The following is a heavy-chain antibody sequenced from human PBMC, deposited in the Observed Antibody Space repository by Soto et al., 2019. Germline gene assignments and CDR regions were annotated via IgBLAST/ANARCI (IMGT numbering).Heavy chain of an antibody. V-gene: IGHV1-69*06. CDR3: ARDHVPKGGRVVPAYRVWFDP. J-gene: IGHJ5*02. CDR2: IIPIFGTA. CDR1: GGTFSSYA. Sequence: QVQLVQSGAEVKKPGSSVKVSCKASGGTFSSYAISWVRQAPGQGLEWMGEIIPIFGTANYAQKFQGRVTITADKSTSTAYMELSSLRSEDTAVYYRARDHVPKGGRVVPAYRVWFDPWGQGTLVTVSS. D-gene: IGHD2-2*01.